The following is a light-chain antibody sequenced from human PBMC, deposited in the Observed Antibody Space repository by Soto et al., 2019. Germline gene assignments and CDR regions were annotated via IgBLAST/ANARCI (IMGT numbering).Light chain of an antibody. CDR1: QSISSY. Sequence: DIQVTQSPSSLSASVGDRVTITCRASQSISSYLNWYQQKPGKAPKLLIYAASSLQSGVPSRFSGSGSGTDFTLTISSLQPEDFATYFCQQSSRTPWTFGQGTKVDIK. CDR3: QQSSRTPWT. V-gene: IGKV1-39*01. CDR2: AAS. J-gene: IGKJ1*01.